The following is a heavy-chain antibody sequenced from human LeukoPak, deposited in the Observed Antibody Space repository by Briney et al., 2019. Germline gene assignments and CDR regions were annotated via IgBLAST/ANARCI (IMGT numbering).Heavy chain of an antibody. J-gene: IGHJ4*02. CDR2: IYTSGST. CDR1: GGSISSYY. Sequence: SETLSLICSVSGGSISSYYWSWIRQPAGKGLVWIGRIYTSGSTNYNASLKSRVSMSVDTSKNQFSLKLSSVTAADTAVFYCARENSGSYREFDYWGQGTLVTVSS. CDR3: ARENSGSYREFDY. V-gene: IGHV4-4*07. D-gene: IGHD1-26*01.